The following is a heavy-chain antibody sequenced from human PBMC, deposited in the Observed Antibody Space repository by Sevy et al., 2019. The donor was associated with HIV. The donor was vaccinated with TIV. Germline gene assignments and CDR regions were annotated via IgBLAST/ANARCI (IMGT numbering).Heavy chain of an antibody. CDR1: GFTFSDHY. D-gene: IGHD6-13*01. CDR3: ATHAGIAAAGRVSDY. V-gene: IGHV3-72*01. Sequence: GESLKISCVASGFTFSDHYMEWVRQAPGKGLEWVGRTRNNADGYTTEYAASVKGRFTISRDDSKNSLYVQMNSLKTEDTAVYYCATHAGIAAAGRVSDYWGQGTLVTVSS. CDR2: TRNNADGYTT. J-gene: IGHJ4*02.